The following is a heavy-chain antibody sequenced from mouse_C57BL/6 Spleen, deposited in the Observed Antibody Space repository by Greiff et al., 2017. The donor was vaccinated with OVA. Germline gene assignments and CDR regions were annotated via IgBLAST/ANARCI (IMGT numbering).Heavy chain of an antibody. Sequence: QVQLQQSGAELVKPGASVKISCKASGYAFSSYWMNWVKQRPGKGLEWIGQIYPGDGDTNYNGKFKGKATLTADKSSSTAYMQLRSLTSEDSAVYFGARKGDSSGAYFDYWGQGTTLTVSS. V-gene: IGHV1-80*01. CDR2: IYPGDGDT. CDR1: GYAFSSYW. CDR3: ARKGDSSGAYFDY. D-gene: IGHD3-2*02. J-gene: IGHJ2*01.